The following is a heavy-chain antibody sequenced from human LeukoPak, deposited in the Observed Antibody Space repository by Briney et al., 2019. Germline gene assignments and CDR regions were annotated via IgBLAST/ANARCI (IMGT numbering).Heavy chain of an antibody. V-gene: IGHV4-34*01. CDR2: INHSGST. J-gene: IGHJ6*03. D-gene: IGHD5-24*01. CDR1: GGSFSGYY. Sequence: PSETLSLTCAVYGGSFSGYYWSWIRQPPGKGLEWIGEINHSGSTNYNPSLKSRVTISVDTSKNQFSLKLSSVTAADTAVYYCASGGDGYYQGDYMDVWGKGTTVTISS. CDR3: ASGGDGYYQGDYMDV.